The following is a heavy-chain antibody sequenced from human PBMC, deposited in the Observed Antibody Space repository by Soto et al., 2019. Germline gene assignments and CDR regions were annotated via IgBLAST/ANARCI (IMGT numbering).Heavy chain of an antibody. Sequence: TLSLTCTVSGGSISSGAYSWSWIRQPPGKGLEWIGYIYHSGSTYYIPSLRGRVTISMDRTKNQFSLHLNSVTAGDTAVYFCARVSSSDNWHGLIDYWGQGTLVTVSS. CDR3: ARVSSSDNWHGLIDY. CDR1: GGSISSGAYS. V-gene: IGHV4-30-2*01. CDR2: IYHSGST. D-gene: IGHD6-6*01. J-gene: IGHJ4*02.